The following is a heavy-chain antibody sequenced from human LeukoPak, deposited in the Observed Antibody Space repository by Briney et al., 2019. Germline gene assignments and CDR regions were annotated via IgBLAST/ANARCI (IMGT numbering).Heavy chain of an antibody. CDR1: GFTFSSNA. J-gene: IGHJ6*02. Sequence: GGPLSLPCEAPGFTFSSNAMGGSRKPPGKGLEGFSAISGSGSSTYYADSVKGRFTISRDNSKNTLYLQMNSLRGEDTAVYYCARDLSSGYWYGMDGWGQGTTVTVSS. D-gene: IGHD3-22*01. CDR2: ISGSGSST. CDR3: ARDLSSGYWYGMDG. V-gene: IGHV3-23*01.